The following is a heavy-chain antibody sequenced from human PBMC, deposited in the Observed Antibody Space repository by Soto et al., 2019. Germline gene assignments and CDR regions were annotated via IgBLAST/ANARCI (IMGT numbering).Heavy chain of an antibody. CDR1: GGSISSGGFF. Sequence: QVQLQESGPGLVKPSQTLSLTCTVSGGSISSGGFFWGWLRQHPGKGLEWIAYIYNSGTSYYKPSLRSRVSISIDTPKNQFSLSLSSVTDAETARYYCARVARDGGGYYGPFDYWGQGSLVTVSS. CDR2: IYNSGTS. D-gene: IGHD3-3*01. V-gene: IGHV4-31*03. J-gene: IGHJ4*02. CDR3: ARVARDGGGYYGPFDY.